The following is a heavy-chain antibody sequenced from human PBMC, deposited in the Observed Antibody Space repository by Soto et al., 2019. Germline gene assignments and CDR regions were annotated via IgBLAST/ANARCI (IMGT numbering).Heavy chain of an antibody. CDR2: MNPNSGNT. CDR3: ARGPRYCTNGVCYTSYNWFDP. J-gene: IGHJ5*02. Sequence: ASVKVSCKASGYTFTSYDINWVRQATGQGLEWMGWMNPNSGNTGYAQKFQGRVTMTRNTSISTAYMELSSLRSEDTAVYYCARGPRYCTNGVCYTSYNWFDPWGQGTLVTVSS. V-gene: IGHV1-8*01. D-gene: IGHD2-8*01. CDR1: GYTFTSYD.